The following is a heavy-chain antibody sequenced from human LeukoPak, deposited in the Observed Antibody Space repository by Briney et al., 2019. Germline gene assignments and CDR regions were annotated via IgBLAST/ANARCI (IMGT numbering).Heavy chain of an antibody. CDR3: ARTIMVYAIGEYYYYYYGMDV. CDR2: ISSSSSYI. J-gene: IGHJ6*02. Sequence: PGGSLRLSCAASGFTFSSYSMNWVRQAPGKGLEWVSSISSSSSYIYYADSVKGRFTISRDNAKNSLYLQMNSLRAEDTAVYYCARTIMVYAIGEYYYYYYGMDVWGQGTTVTVSS. CDR1: GFTFSSYS. D-gene: IGHD2-8*01. V-gene: IGHV3-21*01.